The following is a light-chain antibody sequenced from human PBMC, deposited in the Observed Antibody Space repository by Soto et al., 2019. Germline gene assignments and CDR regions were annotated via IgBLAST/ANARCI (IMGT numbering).Light chain of an antibody. CDR1: SSDIGNYKY. CDR3: SSYTGGNPSYV. CDR2: EVS. J-gene: IGLJ1*01. Sequence: QSALTQPASVSGSPGQSITISCTGTSSDIGNYKYVSWYQQHAGKVPKLLIYEVSNRPSGVSNRFSGSKSGNTASLTISGLQAEDEADYYCSSYTGGNPSYVFGTGTKLTVL. V-gene: IGLV2-14*01.